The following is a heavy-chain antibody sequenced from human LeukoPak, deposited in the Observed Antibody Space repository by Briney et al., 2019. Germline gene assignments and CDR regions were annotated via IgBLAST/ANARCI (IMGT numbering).Heavy chain of an antibody. V-gene: IGHV3-7*01. CDR2: IKEDGAEK. Sequence: GGSLRLSCAASGFRFSDYWMSWVRQAPGKGVEWVANIKEDGAEKYYVESVKGRFTIFRENAKHSLHLQMNSLRVEDTAVYYCASGMTEFDYWGQGTLVTVSS. CDR1: GFRFSDYW. J-gene: IGHJ4*02. CDR3: ASGMTEFDY.